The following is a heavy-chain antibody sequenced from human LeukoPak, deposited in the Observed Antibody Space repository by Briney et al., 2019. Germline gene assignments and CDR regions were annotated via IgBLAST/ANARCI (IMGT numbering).Heavy chain of an antibody. D-gene: IGHD7-27*01. CDR3: AREGTETGDSFDY. CDR2: INPNSGGT. V-gene: IGHV1-2*02. J-gene: IGHJ4*02. Sequence: AASVKVSCKASGYTFTGYYMHWVRQAPGQGLEWMGWINPNSGGTNYAQKFQGRVTMTRDTSISTAYMELSRLRSDDTAVYYCAREGTETGDSFDYWGQGTLVTVSS. CDR1: GYTFTGYY.